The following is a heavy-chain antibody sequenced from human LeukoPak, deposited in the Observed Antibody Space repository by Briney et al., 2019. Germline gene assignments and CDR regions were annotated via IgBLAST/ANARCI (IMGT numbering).Heavy chain of an antibody. CDR3: ATRCGSSCYERRAFDV. V-gene: IGHV4-39*01. CDR1: GDSISSSSYY. D-gene: IGHD2-2*01. J-gene: IGHJ3*01. CDR2: IYYTGIT. Sequence: SETLSLTCTVSGDSISSSSYYWGWIRQPPGKGLEWIGNIYYTGITYYNPSLKSRVTISVDTSKNQFSLKLSSVTAADTAVYYCATRCGSSCYERRAFDVWGRGTMVTVSS.